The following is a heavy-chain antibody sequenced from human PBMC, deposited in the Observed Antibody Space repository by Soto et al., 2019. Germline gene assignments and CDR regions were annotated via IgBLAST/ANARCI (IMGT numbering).Heavy chain of an antibody. J-gene: IGHJ3*02. CDR2: ISSSSSYI. CDR3: ARAYSDAFDI. Sequence: PGGSLRLSCAASGFTFSSYSMNWVRQAPGKGLEWVSSISSSSSYIYYADSVKGRFAISRDNAKNSLYLQMSSLGAEDTALYYCARAYSDAFDIWGQGTMVTVSS. D-gene: IGHD2-15*01. V-gene: IGHV3-21*04. CDR1: GFTFSSYS.